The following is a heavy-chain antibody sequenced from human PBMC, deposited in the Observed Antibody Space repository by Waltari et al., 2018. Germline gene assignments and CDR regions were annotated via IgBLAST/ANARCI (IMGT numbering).Heavy chain of an antibody. Sequence: QVQLQESGPGLVKPSETLSLTCTVPGYSISSGYYWGWTRQPPGKGLEWMGSIYHSGSTSYNPSLKSRVTISVDTSKNQFSLKLSSVTAADTAVYYCARYGSGSYYIYYWGQGTLVTVSS. D-gene: IGHD3-10*01. CDR3: ARYGSGSYYIYY. CDR1: GYSISSGYY. V-gene: IGHV4-38-2*02. J-gene: IGHJ4*02. CDR2: IYHSGST.